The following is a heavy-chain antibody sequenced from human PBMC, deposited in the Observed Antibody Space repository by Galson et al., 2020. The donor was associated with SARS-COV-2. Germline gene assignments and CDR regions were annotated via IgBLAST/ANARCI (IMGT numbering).Heavy chain of an antibody. J-gene: IGHJ4*02. CDR2: ISSSGSTI. Sequence: GESLKTSCAASGFPFSSYELHWVRQAPGKGLEWVSYISSSGSTIYYADSVKGRFTIPRDNAKNSLYLQMNSLRAEDTAVYYCARDTGYCSSSSCYIDHFDYWGQGTLVTVSS. CDR1: GFPFSSYE. V-gene: IGHV3-48*03. D-gene: IGHD2-2*02. CDR3: ARDTGYCSSSSCYIDHFDY.